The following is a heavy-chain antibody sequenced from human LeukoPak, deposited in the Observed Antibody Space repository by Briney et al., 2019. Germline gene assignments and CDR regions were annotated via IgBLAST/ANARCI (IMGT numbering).Heavy chain of an antibody. CDR1: GFTFRSYW. D-gene: IGHD3-10*01. J-gene: IGHJ3*01. CDR2: TKQDGSEK. Sequence: PGGSLRLSCAASGFTFRSYWMSWVRQAPGKGLEWVANTKQDGSEKYYVDSVKGRSTISRDNARNSLYLQMNSLRVEDTAVYYCARGAYYYNSGDAFDVWGQGTMVTVSS. V-gene: IGHV3-7*01. CDR3: ARGAYYYNSGDAFDV.